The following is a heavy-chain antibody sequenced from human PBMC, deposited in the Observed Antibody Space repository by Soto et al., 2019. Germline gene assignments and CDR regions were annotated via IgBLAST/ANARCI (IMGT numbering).Heavy chain of an antibody. CDR2: ISYDGSNK. J-gene: IGHJ4*02. Sequence: ARRWIIQEKGKGLEWVSFISYDGSNKYYADSVKGRFTISRDNSKNTLYLQMNSLRAEDTAVYYCARDRSMIVVVPGYWGQGTLVTVSS. CDR1: A. CDR3: ARDRSMIVVVPGY. V-gene: IGHV3-30-3*01. D-gene: IGHD3-22*01.